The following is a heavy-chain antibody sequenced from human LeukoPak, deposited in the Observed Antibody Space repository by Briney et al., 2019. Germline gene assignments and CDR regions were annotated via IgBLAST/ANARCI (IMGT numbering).Heavy chain of an antibody. J-gene: IGHJ6*02. CDR2: ISSSSSYT. Sequence: PGGSLRLSCAASGSTFSDYYMSWIRQAPGKGLEWVSYISSSSSYTNYADSVKGRFTISRDNAKNSLYLQMNSLRAEDTAVYYCASTVLPQWKNGMDVWGQGTTVTVSS. D-gene: IGHD3-10*01. V-gene: IGHV3-11*03. CDR1: GSTFSDYY. CDR3: ASTVLPQWKNGMDV.